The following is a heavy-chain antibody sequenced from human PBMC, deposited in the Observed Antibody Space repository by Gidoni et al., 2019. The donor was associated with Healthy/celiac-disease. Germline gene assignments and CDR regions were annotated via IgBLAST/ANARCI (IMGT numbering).Heavy chain of an antibody. CDR1: GFTFSSYG. J-gene: IGHJ6*02. D-gene: IGHD3-10*01. CDR3: AKDPVWGGYYGSGSYHYYGMDV. V-gene: IGHV3-30*18. Sequence: QVQLVESGGGVVQPGRSLRLSCAASGFTFSSYGMHWVRQAPGKGLEWVAVISYDGSNKYYADSVKGRFTISRDNSKNTLYLQMNSLRAEDTAVYYCAKDPVWGGYYGSGSYHYYGMDVWGQGTTVTVSS. CDR2: ISYDGSNK.